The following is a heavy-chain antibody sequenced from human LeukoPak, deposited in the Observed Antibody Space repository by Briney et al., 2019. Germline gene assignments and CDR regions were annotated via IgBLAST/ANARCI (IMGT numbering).Heavy chain of an antibody. CDR1: RFTFSSYW. V-gene: IGHV3-7*05. D-gene: IGHD6-19*01. Sequence: PGGSLRLSCAASRFTFSSYWMTWVRQAPGKGLEWVANIKQDGGEKHYVDSVQGRFTIYRDNAKNSLYLQMNSLRAEDTAVYYCARITDPDYRSGWSGADYWGRGTQVTVSA. J-gene: IGHJ4*02. CDR2: IKQDGGEK. CDR3: ARITDPDYRSGWSGADY.